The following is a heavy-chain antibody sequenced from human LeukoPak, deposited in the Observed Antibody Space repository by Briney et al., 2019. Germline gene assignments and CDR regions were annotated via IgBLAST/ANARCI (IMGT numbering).Heavy chain of an antibody. Sequence: GASVKVSCRASGYTFTSYYMHWVRQAPGQGLEWMGIINPSGGSTSYAQKFQGRVTMTRDTSTSTVYMELSSLRSEDTAVYYCARAQLRLGWFDPWGQGTLVTVSS. D-gene: IGHD5-18*01. J-gene: IGHJ5*02. CDR1: GYTFTSYY. CDR3: ARAQLRLGWFDP. V-gene: IGHV1-46*01. CDR2: INPSGGST.